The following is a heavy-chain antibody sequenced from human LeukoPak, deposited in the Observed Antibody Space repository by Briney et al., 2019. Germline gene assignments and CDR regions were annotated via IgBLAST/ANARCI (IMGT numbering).Heavy chain of an antibody. V-gene: IGHV4-39*01. Sequence: SETLSLTCTVSGGSISSSSYYWGWIRQPPGKGLEWIGSIYYSGSTYYNPSLKSRVTISVDTSKNQFSLKLSSLTAADTAVYYCARQGAVAGWFDPWGQGTLVTVSS. CDR2: IYYSGST. CDR3: ARQGAVAGWFDP. J-gene: IGHJ5*02. CDR1: GGSISSSSYY. D-gene: IGHD6-19*01.